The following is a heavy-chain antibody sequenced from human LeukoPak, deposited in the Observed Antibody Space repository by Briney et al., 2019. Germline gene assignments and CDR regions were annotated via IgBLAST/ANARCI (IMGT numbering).Heavy chain of an antibody. J-gene: IGHJ4*02. CDR1: GFTFSTYA. CDR3: ATHHYGNFYDY. V-gene: IGHV3-23*01. Sequence: GGSLRLSCAASGFTFSTYAMSWVRHAPGKGLEWVSAISGSNGSTYYADSVKGRFTISRDNSKNTLYLQMNSLRAEDTAVYYCATHHYGNFYDYWGQGTLVTVSS. D-gene: IGHD4-17*01. CDR2: ISGSNGST.